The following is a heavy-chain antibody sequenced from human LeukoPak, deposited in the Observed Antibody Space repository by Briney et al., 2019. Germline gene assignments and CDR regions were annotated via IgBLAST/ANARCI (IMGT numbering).Heavy chain of an antibody. CDR3: AKASWVSSADAVL. D-gene: IGHD3-16*01. Sequence: GGSLRLSCVASGFTFSSYAMSWVRQAPARGLEWVASLRGDGSTFYADSVKGRFTLSRDESWNTVYLQLTYLRVEDTAVYYCAKASWVSSADAVLWGQETPVTVSS. J-gene: IGHJ4*02. V-gene: IGHV3-23*01. CDR2: LRGDGST. CDR1: GFTFSSYA.